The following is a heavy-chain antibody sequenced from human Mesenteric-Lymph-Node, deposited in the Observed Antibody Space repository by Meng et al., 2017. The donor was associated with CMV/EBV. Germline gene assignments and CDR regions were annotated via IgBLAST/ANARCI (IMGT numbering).Heavy chain of an antibody. CDR2: TNQDGSVQ. CDR3: ARDQAGTPMGWFDS. J-gene: IGHJ5*01. CDR1: GFTLGSYW. V-gene: IGHV3-7*01. D-gene: IGHD3-10*01. Sequence: ETLSLTCAASGFTLGSYWMSWVRQAPGKGPEWVANTNQDGSVQHYLDSVKGRFTISRDRAKNSLYLQMDSLRVEDTAVYYCARDQAGTPMGWFDSWGQGTLVTVSS.